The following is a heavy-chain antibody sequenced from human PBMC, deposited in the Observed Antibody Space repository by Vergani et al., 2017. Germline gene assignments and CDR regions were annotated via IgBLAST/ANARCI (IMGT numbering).Heavy chain of an antibody. J-gene: IGHJ5*02. CDR2: INPNSGGT. CDR3: ARLVLSEVVVFSPTNWFDP. CDR1: GYTFTGYY. V-gene: IGHV1-2*02. D-gene: IGHD2-15*01. Sequence: QVQLVQSGAEVKKPGASVKVSCKASGYTFTGYYMHWVRQAPGQGLEWMGWINPNSGGTNYAQKFQGRVTMTRDTSISTAYMELSRLKASDTAMYYCARLVLSEVVVFSPTNWFDPWGQGTLVTVSS.